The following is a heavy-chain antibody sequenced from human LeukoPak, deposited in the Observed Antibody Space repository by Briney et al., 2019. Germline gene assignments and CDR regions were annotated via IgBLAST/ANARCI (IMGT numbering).Heavy chain of an antibody. CDR3: AKWIGIAAAGTYDY. CDR1: GFTFSSYA. V-gene: IGHV3-23*01. J-gene: IGHJ4*02. CDR2: ISGSGGST. Sequence: GGSLRLSCAASGFTFSSYAINWVRQAPGKGLEWVSAISGSGGSTYYADSVKGRFTISRDNSKNTLYLQMNSLRAEDTAVYYCAKWIGIAAAGTYDYWGQGTLVTVSS. D-gene: IGHD6-13*01.